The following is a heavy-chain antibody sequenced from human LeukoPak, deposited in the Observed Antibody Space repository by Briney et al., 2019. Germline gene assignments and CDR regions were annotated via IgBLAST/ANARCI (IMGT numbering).Heavy chain of an antibody. D-gene: IGHD2-2*01. Sequence: GGSLILSCAASGFTFSSYWMSWVRQAPGKGLEWVANIKQDGSEKHFGDSVKGRFTISRDNAKKSLYLQMNSLRAEDTAVYYCARDLNIVVVPAHGMDVWGQGTTVTVSS. J-gene: IGHJ6*02. V-gene: IGHV3-7*01. CDR3: ARDLNIVVVPAHGMDV. CDR1: GFTFSSYW. CDR2: IKQDGSEK.